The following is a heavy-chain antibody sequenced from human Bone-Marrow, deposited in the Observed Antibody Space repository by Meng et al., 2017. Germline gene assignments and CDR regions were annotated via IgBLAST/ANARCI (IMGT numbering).Heavy chain of an antibody. CDR3: ARERYSSGWYNY. V-gene: IGHV3-7*01. CDR2: IKQDGSEK. Sequence: GESLKISCAASGFTFSSYAMSWVRQAPGKGLEWVANIKQDGSEKYYVDSVKGRFTISRDNAKNSLYLQMNSLRAEDTAVYYCARERYSSGWYNYWGQGTLVTVSS. D-gene: IGHD6-19*01. CDR1: GFTFSSYA. J-gene: IGHJ4*02.